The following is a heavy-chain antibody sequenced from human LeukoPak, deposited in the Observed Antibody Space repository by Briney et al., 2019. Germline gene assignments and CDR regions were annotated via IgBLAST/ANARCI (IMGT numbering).Heavy chain of an antibody. CDR2: ISWNSGSI. CDR3: AKGDSSGWYGGDAFDI. D-gene: IGHD6-19*01. J-gene: IGHJ3*02. V-gene: IGHV3-9*03. CDR1: LFTFDDYA. Sequence: GGSLRLSCAASLFTFDDYAMHWVRQAPGKGLEWGSGISWNSGSIGYADSVKGRFTIARDNAKNSLYLQMNSLRAEDMALYYCAKGDSSGWYGGDAFDIWGQGTMVTVSS.